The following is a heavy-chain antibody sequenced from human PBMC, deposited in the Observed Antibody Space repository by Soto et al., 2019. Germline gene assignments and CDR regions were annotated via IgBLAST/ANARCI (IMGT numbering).Heavy chain of an antibody. D-gene: IGHD3-22*01. V-gene: IGHV1-18*01. CDR3: ARDYYDSSGYYNDAFDI. CDR1: GYTFTSYG. J-gene: IGHJ3*02. Sequence: QVQLVQSGAEVKKPGASVKVSCKASGYTFTSYGISWVRQAPGQGLEWMGWISAYNGNTNYAQKLQGRVTMTTDTSTSKAYMELRSLRSDDTAVYYCARDYYDSSGYYNDAFDIWGQGTMVTVSS. CDR2: ISAYNGNT.